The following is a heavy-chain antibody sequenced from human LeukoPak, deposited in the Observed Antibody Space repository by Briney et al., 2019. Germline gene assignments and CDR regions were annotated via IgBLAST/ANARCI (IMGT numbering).Heavy chain of an antibody. D-gene: IGHD2-21*01. CDR2: IYNSGST. Sequence: PSETLSLTCTVSGVSISSYHWTWIRQPPGEGLEWIGHIYNSGSTNYNPSLRGRVTISLDTSKNQVSLKLSFVTAADTAVYYCARGLSLGCGGDCYDYWGQGTLVTVSS. J-gene: IGHJ4*02. CDR3: ARGLSLGCGGDCYDY. CDR1: GVSISSYH. V-gene: IGHV4-59*01.